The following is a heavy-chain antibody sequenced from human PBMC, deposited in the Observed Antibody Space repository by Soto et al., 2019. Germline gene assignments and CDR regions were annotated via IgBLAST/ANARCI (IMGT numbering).Heavy chain of an antibody. CDR3: ERDGSGGYCSSTSCYEGGWWCDP. J-gene: IGHJ5*02. CDR1: GGTFSSYT. CDR2: IIPILGIA. Sequence: QVQLVQSGAEVKKPGSSVKVSCKASGGTFSSYTISWVRQAPGQGLEWMGRIIPILGIANYAQKFQGRVTITADKSTSTAYMELSSLRSEDTAVYYCERDGSGGYCSSTSCYEGGWWCDPWGQGTLVNVSS. V-gene: IGHV1-69*08. D-gene: IGHD2-2*01.